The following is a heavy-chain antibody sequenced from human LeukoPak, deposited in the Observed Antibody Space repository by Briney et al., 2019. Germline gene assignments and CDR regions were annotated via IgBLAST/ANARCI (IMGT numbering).Heavy chain of an antibody. V-gene: IGHV1-2*02. Sequence: ASVKVSCKASGYTFTGYYMHWVRQAPGQGLEWMGWINPNSGGTNYAQKFQGRVTMTRDTSISTAYMELSRLRSDDTAVYYCAREGTHVDTTMVRPPYDYYYYYMDVWGKGTTVTVSS. CDR1: GYTFTGYY. CDR3: AREGTHVDTTMVRPPYDYYYYYMDV. CDR2: INPNSGGT. J-gene: IGHJ6*03. D-gene: IGHD5-18*01.